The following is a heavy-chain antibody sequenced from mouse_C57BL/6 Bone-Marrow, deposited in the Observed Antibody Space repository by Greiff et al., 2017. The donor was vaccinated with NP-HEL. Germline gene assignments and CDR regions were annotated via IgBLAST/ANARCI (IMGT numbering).Heavy chain of an antibody. CDR3: AREETMVTTRGDFDY. D-gene: IGHD2-2*01. CDR1: GYTFTSYW. V-gene: IGHV1-64*01. CDR2: IHPNSGST. J-gene: IGHJ2*01. Sequence: VQLQQPGAELVKPGASVKLSCKASGYTFTSYWMHWVKQRPGQGLEWIGMIHPNSGSTNYNEKFKSKATLTVDKSSSTDYMQLSSLTSEDSAVYYCAREETMVTTRGDFDYWGQGTTLTVSS.